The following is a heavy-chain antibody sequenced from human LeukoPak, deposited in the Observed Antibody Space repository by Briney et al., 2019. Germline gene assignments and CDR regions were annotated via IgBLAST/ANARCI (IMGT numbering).Heavy chain of an antibody. J-gene: IGHJ4*02. V-gene: IGHV1-69*01. D-gene: IGHD3-22*01. CDR2: IIPIFGTA. CDR3: ARGDDSSGYYYFDY. Sequence: GASVKVSCKASGGTFSSYAISWVRQAPGQGLERMGGIIPIFGTANYAQKFQGRVTITADESTSTAYMELSSLRSEDTAVYYCARGDDSSGYYYFDYWGQGTLVTVSS. CDR1: GGTFSSYA.